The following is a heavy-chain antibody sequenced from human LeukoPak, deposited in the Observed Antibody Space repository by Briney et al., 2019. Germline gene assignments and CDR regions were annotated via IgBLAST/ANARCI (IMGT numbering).Heavy chain of an antibody. CDR3: ARDGYYYGSGSYL. CDR1: GFTFSSYS. D-gene: IGHD3-10*01. V-gene: IGHV3-21*01. CDR2: ISSSSSYI. J-gene: IGHJ4*02. Sequence: PGGSLRLSCAASGFTFSSYSMNWVRQAPGKGLEWVSAISSSSSYIYYADSVKGRFTISRANAKKSLYLQMNSVRGEAPAVYYCARDGYYYGSGSYLWGGGTLVTAPS.